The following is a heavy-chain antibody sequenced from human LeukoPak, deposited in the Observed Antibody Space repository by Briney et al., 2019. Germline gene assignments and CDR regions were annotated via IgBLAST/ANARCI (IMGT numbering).Heavy chain of an antibody. J-gene: IGHJ5*02. Sequence: GGSLRLSCAASGFTFSSYAMSWVRQAPGEGLEWVSAISGNGGRTYYAHSVKGRFTISRDKYKNTLYLQMNSLRAEDTALYYCAKVAEMDTILGKFDNWGQGTLVTVSS. D-gene: IGHD5-24*01. V-gene: IGHV3-23*01. CDR3: AKVAEMDTILGKFDN. CDR1: GFTFSSYA. CDR2: ISGNGGRT.